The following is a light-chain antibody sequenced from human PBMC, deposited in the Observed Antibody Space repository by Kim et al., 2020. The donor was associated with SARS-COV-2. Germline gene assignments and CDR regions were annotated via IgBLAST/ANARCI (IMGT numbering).Light chain of an antibody. CDR3: QQYDNWPLT. Sequence: EIVMTQSPATLSVSPGERATLSCRATQSVRSNLAWYQQKPGQTPRLLLYGASTRATGIPARFSGSGSGTEFTLTISSLQSEDFAVYYCQQYDNWPLTFGPGTKVDIK. J-gene: IGKJ3*01. CDR2: GAS. CDR1: QSVRSN. V-gene: IGKV3-15*01.